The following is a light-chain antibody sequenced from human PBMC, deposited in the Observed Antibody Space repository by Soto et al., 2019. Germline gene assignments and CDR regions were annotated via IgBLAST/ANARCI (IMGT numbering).Light chain of an antibody. J-gene: IGLJ2*01. Sequence: QSVLTQPPSASGTPGQRVTISCSGSSSNIGSNTVNWYQQLPGTAPKLLIYSNNQRPSAVPDRFSGSKSGTSASLAISGLQSEDEADYYCAAWNGSLNGVVFGGGTTVTVL. CDR3: AAWNGSLNGVV. V-gene: IGLV1-44*01. CDR2: SNN. CDR1: SSNIGSNT.